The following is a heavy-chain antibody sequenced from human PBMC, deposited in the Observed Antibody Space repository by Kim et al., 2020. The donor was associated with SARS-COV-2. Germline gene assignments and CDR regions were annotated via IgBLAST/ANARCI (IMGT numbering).Heavy chain of an antibody. D-gene: IGHD2-15*01. CDR1: GSSISSSSYY. CDR2: IYYSGST. J-gene: IGHJ5*02. Sequence: SETLSLTCTVSGSSISSSSYYWGWIRQPPGKGLEWIGSIYYSGSTYYNPSLKSRVTISVDTSKNQFSLKLSSVTAADTAVYYCARHENIVVVVAATRRNWFDPWGQGTLVTVSS. V-gene: IGHV4-39*01. CDR3: ARHENIVVVVAATRRNWFDP.